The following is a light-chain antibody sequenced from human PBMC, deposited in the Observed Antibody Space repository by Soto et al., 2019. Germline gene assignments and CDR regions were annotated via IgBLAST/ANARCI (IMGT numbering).Light chain of an antibody. Sequence: QSALTQPPSVSGSPGQSITISCTGTSSDVGGYNYVSWYQQHPGKAPKLMIYEVSNRPSGVSNRFSGSKSGNTASLTISGLQAEDEADYYCSSYTSSSTPHVFGTGTKVTVL. J-gene: IGLJ1*01. CDR1: SSDVGGYNY. CDR2: EVS. CDR3: SSYTSSSTPHV. V-gene: IGLV2-14*01.